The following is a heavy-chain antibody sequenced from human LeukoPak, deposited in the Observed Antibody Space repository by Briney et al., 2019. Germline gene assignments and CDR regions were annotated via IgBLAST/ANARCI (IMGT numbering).Heavy chain of an antibody. D-gene: IGHD4-23*01. CDR3: ARIGGNLGFVDY. J-gene: IGHJ4*02. Sequence: GGSLRLSCAASGFTFSSYSMNWVRQAPGKGLEWVSSISSSSSYIYYADSVKGRFTISRDNAKNSLYLQMNSLRAEDTAVYYCARIGGNLGFVDYWGQGTLVTVSS. CDR2: ISSSSSYI. CDR1: GFTFSSYS. V-gene: IGHV3-21*01.